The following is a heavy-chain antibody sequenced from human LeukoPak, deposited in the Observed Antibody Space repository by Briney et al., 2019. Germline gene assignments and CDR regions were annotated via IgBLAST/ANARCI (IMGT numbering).Heavy chain of an antibody. D-gene: IGHD3-10*01. Sequence: SETLSLTCTVSGGSISSGGYYWSWIRQHPGKGLEWIGNIYYSGSTYYNPSLKSRVTISVDTSKNQFSLKLSSVTAADTAVYYCARATMVRGVPHYYYYYYMDVWGKGTTVTVSS. CDR1: GGSISSGGYY. J-gene: IGHJ6*03. CDR3: ARATMVRGVPHYYYYYYMDV. V-gene: IGHV4-31*03. CDR2: IYYSGST.